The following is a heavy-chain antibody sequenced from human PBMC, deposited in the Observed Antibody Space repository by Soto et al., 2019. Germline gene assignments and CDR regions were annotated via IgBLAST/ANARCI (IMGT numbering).Heavy chain of an antibody. CDR1: GFAFSSYV. D-gene: IGHD6-19*01. V-gene: IGHV3-23*01. J-gene: IGHJ6*02. CDR3: ARDRVYSSGPTAYYYYGMDG. Sequence: GGSLRLSCAASGFAFSSYVMSWVRQAPGKGLEWVSGISGSGDSTYYADSVKGRLTISRDNSKNTLYLQMNSLRAEDTAVYYCARDRVYSSGPTAYYYYGMDGWGQGTTVTVSS. CDR2: ISGSGDST.